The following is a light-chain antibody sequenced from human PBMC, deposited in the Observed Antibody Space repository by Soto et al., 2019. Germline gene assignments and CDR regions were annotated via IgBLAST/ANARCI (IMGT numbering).Light chain of an antibody. CDR3: SSYTSSYIYV. J-gene: IGLJ1*01. V-gene: IGLV2-14*01. CDR1: SGDVGGYNH. CDR2: EVS. Sequence: QSALTQPASVSGSPGQSITISCTGSSGDVGGYNHVSWYQQYPGQAPSLMIYEVSNRPSGVSDRFSGSKSGNTASLTISGLQAEDEADYYCSSYTSSYIYVFGTGTKVTVL.